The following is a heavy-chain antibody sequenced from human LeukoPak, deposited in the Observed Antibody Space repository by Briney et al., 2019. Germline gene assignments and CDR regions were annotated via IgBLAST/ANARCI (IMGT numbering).Heavy chain of an antibody. Sequence: SETLSLTCAVYGGSFSGYYWSWIRQPPGKGLEWIGEINHSGSTNYNPSLKSRVTLSVDTSKHQFSLKLSSVTAADTAVYYCASNYYDSSGYHTPFDYWGQGTLVTVSS. D-gene: IGHD3-22*01. CDR3: ASNYYDSSGYHTPFDY. CDR1: GGSFSGYY. V-gene: IGHV4-34*01. J-gene: IGHJ4*02. CDR2: INHSGST.